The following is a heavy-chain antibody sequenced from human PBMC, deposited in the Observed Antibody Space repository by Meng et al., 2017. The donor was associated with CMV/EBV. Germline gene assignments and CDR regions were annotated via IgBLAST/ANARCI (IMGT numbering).Heavy chain of an antibody. CDR2: IYYSGIT. CDR3: ARGAAARLGYYYYGMDV. Sequence: SETLSLTCTVSGGSVSSGSYYWSWIRQPPGKGLEWIGYIYYSGITNYNPSLKSRVTISVDTSKNQFSLKLSSVTAADTAVYYCARGAAARLGYYYYGMDVWGQGTTVTVSS. V-gene: IGHV4-61*01. CDR1: GGSVSSGSYY. D-gene: IGHD6-6*01. J-gene: IGHJ6*02.